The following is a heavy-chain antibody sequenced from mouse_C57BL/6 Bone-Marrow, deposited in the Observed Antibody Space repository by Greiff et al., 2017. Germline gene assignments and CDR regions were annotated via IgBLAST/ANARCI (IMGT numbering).Heavy chain of an antibody. CDR1: GFSFNTYA. CDR2: IRSKSNNYAT. D-gene: IGHD1-1*01. Sequence: VQLQQSGGGLVQPKGSLKLSCAASGFSFNTYAMNWVRQAPGKGLEWVARIRSKSNNYATYYADSVKDRFTISRDDSESMLYLQMNNLKTEDTAMYYCVRHGSYYFDYWGQGTTLTVSS. V-gene: IGHV10-1*01. J-gene: IGHJ2*01. CDR3: VRHGSYYFDY.